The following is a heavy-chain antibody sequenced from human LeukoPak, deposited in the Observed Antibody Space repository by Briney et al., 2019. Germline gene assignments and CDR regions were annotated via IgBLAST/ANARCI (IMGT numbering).Heavy chain of an antibody. CDR1: GYTFTSYY. V-gene: IGHV1-46*01. Sequence: ASVKVSCKASGYTFTSYYMHWVRQAPGQGLEWMGIINPSGGSTSYAQKFQGRVTMTTDTSTSTAYMDLSSLRSEDTAVYFCARAAHYYDSSAYHYFFDYWGQGTLVTVSS. J-gene: IGHJ4*02. D-gene: IGHD3-22*01. CDR3: ARAAHYYDSSAYHYFFDY. CDR2: INPSGGST.